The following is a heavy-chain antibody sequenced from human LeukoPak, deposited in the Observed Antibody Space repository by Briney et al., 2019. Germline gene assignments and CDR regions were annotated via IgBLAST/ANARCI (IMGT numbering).Heavy chain of an antibody. Sequence: GGSLRLSCAASGFTFSSYSMNWVRQVPGKGLEWVSSISSSSSYIYYADSVKGRFTISRDNAKNSMYLQMNSLRAEDTAVYYCARDRAIGGVNLWGQGTLVTVSS. V-gene: IGHV3-21*01. CDR1: GFTFSSYS. CDR2: ISSSSSYI. D-gene: IGHD3-16*01. CDR3: ARDRAIGGVNL. J-gene: IGHJ5*02.